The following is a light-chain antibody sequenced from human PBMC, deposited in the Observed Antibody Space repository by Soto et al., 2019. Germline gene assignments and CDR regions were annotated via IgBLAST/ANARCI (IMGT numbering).Light chain of an antibody. J-gene: IGLJ2*01. CDR1: SSDVGNCNL. CDR3: CSYAGSSTVV. V-gene: IGLV2-23*01. Sequence: QSVLTQPASVSGSPGQSITISCTGTSSDVGNCNLISWYQQHPGKAPKVMIYEGSKRPSGVSNRFSGSKSGNTASLTISGLQAEDEADYYCCSYAGSSTVVFGGGTKLTVL. CDR2: EGS.